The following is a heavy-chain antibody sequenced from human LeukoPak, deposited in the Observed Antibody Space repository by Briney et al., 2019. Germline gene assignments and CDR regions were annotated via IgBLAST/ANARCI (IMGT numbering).Heavy chain of an antibody. CDR2: INSDGSST. D-gene: IGHD6-19*01. CDR3: ARRWAVAAVDY. J-gene: IGHJ4*02. V-gene: IGHV3-74*01. CDR1: GFTFSIFW. Sequence: GGSLRLSCVASGFTFSIFWMHWVRRAPGKGPVWVSRINSDGSSTDYADSVKGRFTVSRDNAKNTLYLQMNSLRTEDTAVYYCARRWAVAAVDYWGQGTLVTVSS.